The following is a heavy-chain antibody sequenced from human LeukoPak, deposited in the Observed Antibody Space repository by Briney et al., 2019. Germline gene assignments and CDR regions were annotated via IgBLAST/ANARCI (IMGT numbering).Heavy chain of an antibody. J-gene: IGHJ4*02. CDR1: GLTFSSYS. CDR2: ISSSSSYI. V-gene: IGHV3-21*01. Sequence: GGSLRLSCAASGLTFSSYSMNWVRQAPGKGLEWVPSISSSSSYIYYADSVKGRFTISRDNAKNSLYLQMNSLRAEDTAVYYCARDIWVPYPHPITAAGTGADYWGQGTLVTVSS. D-gene: IGHD6-13*01. CDR3: ARDIWVPYPHPITAAGTGADY.